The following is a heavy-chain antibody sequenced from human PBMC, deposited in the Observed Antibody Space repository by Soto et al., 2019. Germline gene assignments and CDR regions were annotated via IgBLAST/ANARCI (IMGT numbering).Heavy chain of an antibody. CDR3: ARRRGLYCSSTSCARRNYFDY. V-gene: IGHV4-39*01. D-gene: IGHD2-2*01. J-gene: IGHJ4*02. Sequence: SETLSLTCTVSGGSISSSSYYWGWIRQPPGKGLEWIGSIYYSGSTYYNPSLKSRVTISVDTSKNQFSLKLSSVTAADTAVYYCARRRGLYCSSTSCARRNYFDYWGQGTLVTVSS. CDR2: IYYSGST. CDR1: GGSISSSSYY.